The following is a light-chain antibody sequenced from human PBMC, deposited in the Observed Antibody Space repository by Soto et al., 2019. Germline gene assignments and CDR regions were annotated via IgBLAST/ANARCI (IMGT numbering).Light chain of an antibody. Sequence: DIQMTQSPSSLSASVGDRVTITCRASQSISINLRWYQQKPGKAPQLLIYAASSLRRGVPSRFNGGGSGTDFSLIISSLKSEYVALFYFQKSSTTLYIFGRGNNLEIK. CDR3: QKSSTTLYI. CDR1: QSISIN. J-gene: IGKJ2*01. V-gene: IGKV1-39*01. CDR2: AAS.